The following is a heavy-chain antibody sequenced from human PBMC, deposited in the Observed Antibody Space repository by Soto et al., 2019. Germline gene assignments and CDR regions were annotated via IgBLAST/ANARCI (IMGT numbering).Heavy chain of an antibody. CDR2: IYWDDDK. Sequence: QITLKESGPPLVKPTQTLTLTCTFSGFSLSTSGVGVGWIRQPPGKALEWLALIYWDDDKRYSPSLKSRLTIPKDTSKNQVVLTMTNMDPVDTATYYCDRWAIGYGSGSYNPDYWGQGTLVTVSS. D-gene: IGHD3-10*01. CDR3: DRWAIGYGSGSYNPDY. CDR1: GFSLSTSGVG. V-gene: IGHV2-5*02. J-gene: IGHJ4*02.